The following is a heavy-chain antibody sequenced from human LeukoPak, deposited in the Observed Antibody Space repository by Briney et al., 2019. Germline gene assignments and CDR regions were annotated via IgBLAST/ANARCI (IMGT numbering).Heavy chain of an antibody. J-gene: IGHJ4*02. CDR3: AKDQYDILTGPQD. CDR2: ISGSGGST. Sequence: GGSLRLSCAASGFTFSSYAMSWVRQAPGKGLEWVSAISGSGGSTYYADSVKGRFTISRDNSKNTLYLQMNSLRAEDTALYYCAKDQYDILTGPQDWGQGTLVTVSS. D-gene: IGHD3-9*01. CDR1: GFTFSSYA. V-gene: IGHV3-23*01.